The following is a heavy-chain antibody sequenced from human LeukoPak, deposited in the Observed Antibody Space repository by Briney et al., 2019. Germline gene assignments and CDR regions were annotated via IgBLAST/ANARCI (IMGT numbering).Heavy chain of an antibody. D-gene: IGHD1-26*01. Sequence: GASVKVSCKASGYTFTSYGISWVRQAPGQGLEWMGWISAYNGNTNYAQKLQGRVTMTTDTSTSTAYMELRSLRSDDTAVYYCARANSGSYYYYYYYMDVWGKGTTVTVSS. V-gene: IGHV1-18*01. CDR1: GYTFTSYG. J-gene: IGHJ6*03. CDR3: ARANSGSYYYYYYYMDV. CDR2: ISAYNGNT.